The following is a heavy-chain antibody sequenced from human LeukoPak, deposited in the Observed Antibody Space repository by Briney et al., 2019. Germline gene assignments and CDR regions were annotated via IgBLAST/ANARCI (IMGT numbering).Heavy chain of an antibody. Sequence: SETLSLTCAVYGWSFNDYYWNWIRQPPGKGLEWIGEINARGDTNYNPSLKSRVNISVDTSKKQFSLRLTSMIAADTALYYCARGQVPAARGYNWFNPWGQGTLVTVSS. V-gene: IGHV4-34*01. CDR2: INARGDT. CDR3: ARGQVPAARGYNWFNP. CDR1: GWSFNDYY. J-gene: IGHJ5*02. D-gene: IGHD2-2*01.